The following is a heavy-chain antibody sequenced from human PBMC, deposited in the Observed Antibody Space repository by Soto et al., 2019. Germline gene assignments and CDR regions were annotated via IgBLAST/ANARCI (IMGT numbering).Heavy chain of an antibody. V-gene: IGHV1-18*01. J-gene: IGHJ5*01. CDR1: GYTFTSYH. CDR2: ISAYNTNT. CDR3: ARDTPPTDS. Sequence: QVQLVQSGAEVKKPGASVKVSCKTSGYTFTSYHISRVRQAPGQGLEWMGWISAYNTNTNYAQKFQVRVTKTTDTLTSTAYIELRRVRSADTSVYYCARDTPPTDSWCQGTVVTVSS.